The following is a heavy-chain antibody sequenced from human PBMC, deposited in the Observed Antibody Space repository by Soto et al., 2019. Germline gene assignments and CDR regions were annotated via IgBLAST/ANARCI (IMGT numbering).Heavy chain of an antibody. CDR3: ATWRGGYTYGLDH. CDR2: ILNDGTTT. Sequence: EVQLVESGGGLVQPGGSLRLSCTASGFTFSSQWLHWVRQAPGKRLMWMSRILNDGTTTNYADSVKGRFTVSRDNAKKTMSLQMNNLRAEDTAVYYCATWRGGYTYGLDHWGQGTPVTVSS. CDR1: GFTFSSQW. D-gene: IGHD5-18*01. V-gene: IGHV3-74*01. J-gene: IGHJ4*02.